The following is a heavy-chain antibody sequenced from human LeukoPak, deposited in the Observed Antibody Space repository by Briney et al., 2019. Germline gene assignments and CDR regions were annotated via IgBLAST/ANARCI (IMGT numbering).Heavy chain of an antibody. CDR1: GSTFSRYW. J-gene: IGHJ3*02. V-gene: IGHV3-74*01. CDR2: VKSDGSDT. D-gene: IGHD6-13*01. CDR3: ARYDRRLDSSWPRTDI. Sequence: GGSLRLSCAASGSTFSRYWMHWVRQAPGKGLVWVSRVKSDGSDTIYADSVKGRFTISRDNAKNSLYLQMNSLRAEDTAVYYCARYDRRLDSSWPRTDIWGQGTMVTVSS.